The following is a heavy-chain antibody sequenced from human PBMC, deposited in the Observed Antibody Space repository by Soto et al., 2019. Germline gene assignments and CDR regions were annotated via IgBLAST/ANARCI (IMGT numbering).Heavy chain of an antibody. D-gene: IGHD3-3*01. CDR3: AKGNGNYDFWSGYYIDY. V-gene: IGHV3-30*18. J-gene: IGHJ4*02. Sequence: QVQLVESGGGVVQPGRSLRLSCAASGFTFSSYGMHWVHQAPGKGLEWVAVISYDGSNKYYADSVKGRFTISRDNSKNTLYLQMNSLRAEDTAVYYCAKGNGNYDFWSGYYIDYWGQGTLVTVSS. CDR1: GFTFSSYG. CDR2: ISYDGSNK.